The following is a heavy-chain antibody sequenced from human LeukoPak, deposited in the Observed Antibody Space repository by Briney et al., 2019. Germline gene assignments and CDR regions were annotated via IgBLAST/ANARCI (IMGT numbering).Heavy chain of an antibody. CDR1: GFTFNDYG. V-gene: IGHV3-30*02. Sequence: GGSLRLSCAASGFTFNDYGMHWVRQAPGKGLEWVAIIWYDGSTKYYAESVKGRFTISRDNPKSTLFLQINSLRGEDTAVYYCAKDAATPALDYWGQGTLVTVSS. J-gene: IGHJ4*02. D-gene: IGHD2-15*01. CDR2: IWYDGSTK. CDR3: AKDAATPALDY.